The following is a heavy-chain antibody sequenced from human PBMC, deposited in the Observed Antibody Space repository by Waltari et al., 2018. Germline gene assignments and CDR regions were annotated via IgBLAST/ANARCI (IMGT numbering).Heavy chain of an antibody. CDR3: ARPYIGRNPFDI. D-gene: IGHD3-3*01. CDR2: IYYSGTT. V-gene: IGHV4-39*01. CDR1: GGSILNSSY. Sequence: QLQLQESGPGLVKPSATLSLTCTVSGGSILNSSYWDWIRQTPGKGLEWIGSIYYSGTTYYNPSLKSRVTISRDTPKNQFSLRLSSVTAADTAVYYCARPYIGRNPFDIWGQGTMVSVSS. J-gene: IGHJ3*02.